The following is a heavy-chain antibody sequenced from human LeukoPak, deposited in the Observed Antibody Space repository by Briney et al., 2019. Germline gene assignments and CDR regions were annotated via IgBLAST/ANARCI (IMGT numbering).Heavy chain of an antibody. D-gene: IGHD2-21*02. CDR2: IYTSGST. V-gene: IGHV4-61*02. CDR3: ARDRAAYCGGDCYPNWFDP. Sequence: SQTLSLTCTVSGGSISSGSYYWSWIRQPAGKGLEWIGRIYTSGSTNYNPSLKSRVTISVDTSKNQFSLKLSSVTAADTAVSYCARDRAAYCGGDCYPNWFDPWGQGTLVTVSS. CDR1: GGSISSGSYY. J-gene: IGHJ5*02.